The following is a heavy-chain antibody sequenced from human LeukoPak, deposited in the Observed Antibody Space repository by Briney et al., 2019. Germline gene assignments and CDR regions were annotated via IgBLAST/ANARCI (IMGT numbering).Heavy chain of an antibody. D-gene: IGHD6-13*01. Sequence: PGGSLRLSCAASGFTLSRDAMSWVRQAPGKGLEWVSSIRGSGGSTYYADPVKGRFTISRDNSKNTVYLQMNSLRVEDTAVYYCAKAPSMDSSWYRFDCWGQGTLVTVSS. CDR1: GFTLSRDA. J-gene: IGHJ4*02. CDR2: IRGSGGST. V-gene: IGHV3-23*01. CDR3: AKAPSMDSSWYRFDC.